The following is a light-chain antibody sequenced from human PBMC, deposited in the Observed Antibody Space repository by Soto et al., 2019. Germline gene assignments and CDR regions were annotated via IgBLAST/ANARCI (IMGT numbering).Light chain of an antibody. CDR1: SSDVGGYNS. Sequence: QSVLTQPASVSGSPGQSIIISCTGTSSDVGGYNSVSWYQQHPGKAPKLIIYEVSYRPSGVSNRFSGSKSGNTASLTISGLQAEDEADYYCSSYSVTFARVFGGGTKLTV. V-gene: IGLV2-14*01. J-gene: IGLJ3*02. CDR2: EVS. CDR3: SSYSVTFARV.